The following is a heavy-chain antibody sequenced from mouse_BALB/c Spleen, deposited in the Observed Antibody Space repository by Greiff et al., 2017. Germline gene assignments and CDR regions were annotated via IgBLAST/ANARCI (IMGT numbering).Heavy chain of an antibody. CDR2: IYPSDSYT. J-gene: IGHJ4*01. CDR1: GYTFTSYW. V-gene: IGHV1-69*02. D-gene: IGHD1-2*01. CDR3: TRGTAPYYYAMDY. Sequence: QVQLKQPGAELVRPGASVKLSCKASGYTFTSYWINWVKQRPGQGLEWIGNIYPSDSYTNYNQKFKDKATLTVDKSSSTAYMQLSSPTSEDSAVYYCTRGTAPYYYAMDYWGQGTSVTVSS.